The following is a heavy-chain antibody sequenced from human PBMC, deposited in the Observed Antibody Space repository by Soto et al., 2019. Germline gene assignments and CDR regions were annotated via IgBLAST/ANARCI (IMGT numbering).Heavy chain of an antibody. CDR1: GFTFSMYW. CDR3: TRGPRPSSVGTGAF. D-gene: IGHD3-10*01. J-gene: IGHJ4*02. CDR2: ISGDGSRA. V-gene: IGHV3-74*01. Sequence: PGGSLRLSCTASGFTFSMYWMHWVRQVPGKGPEWVSRISGDGSRADYADSVKGRFTISRDNAKNTLYLEMHVLRADDTAVYYCTRGPRPSSVGTGAFWGQGTPVTVSS.